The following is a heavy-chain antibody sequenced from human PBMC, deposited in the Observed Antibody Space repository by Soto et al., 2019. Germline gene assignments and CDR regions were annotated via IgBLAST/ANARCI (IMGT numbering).Heavy chain of an antibody. CDR1: GFTFSDPY. J-gene: IGHJ2*01. CDR2: TRNKANSYTT. D-gene: IGHD2-2*01. CDR3: ARVALGSCGCTCCRRFFDL. Sequence: EVQLVESGGGLVQPGGSLRLSCAASGFTFSDPYMDWVRQAPGKGLEWVGRTRNKANSYTTEYAASVKGRFTISRDDSNSSLYLQMNSLTTEDTAVYYCARVALGSCGCTCCRRFFDLWGRGTLVTVSS. V-gene: IGHV3-72*01.